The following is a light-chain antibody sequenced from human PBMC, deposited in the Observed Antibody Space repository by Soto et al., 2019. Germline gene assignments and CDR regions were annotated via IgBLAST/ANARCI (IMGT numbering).Light chain of an antibody. Sequence: IVLTQSPVTMSLSPGERATLSCRASQSVSNYLAWYQHKPGRAPRLLIYDTSNRATGIPARFSGGGSGTDFTLSISNLEPEDFAVYYCQQRTNWALTFGGGTKVDI. J-gene: IGKJ4*01. CDR2: DTS. CDR1: QSVSNY. V-gene: IGKV3-11*01. CDR3: QQRTNWALT.